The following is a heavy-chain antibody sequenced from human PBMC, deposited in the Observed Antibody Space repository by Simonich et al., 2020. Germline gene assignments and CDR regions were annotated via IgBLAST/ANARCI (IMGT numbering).Heavy chain of an antibody. Sequence: QLQLQESGPGLVKPSETLSLTCTVSGGSISSSSYYWGWIRQPPGKGLEWIGSIYYSGRTYHNPSLKSRVPISVDTSKNQFSLKLSSVTAADTAVYYCASTLFTASSSFAFDIWGQGTMVTVSS. CDR2: IYYSGRT. V-gene: IGHV4-39*01. D-gene: IGHD6-6*01. J-gene: IGHJ3*02. CDR3: ASTLFTASSSFAFDI. CDR1: GGSISSSSYY.